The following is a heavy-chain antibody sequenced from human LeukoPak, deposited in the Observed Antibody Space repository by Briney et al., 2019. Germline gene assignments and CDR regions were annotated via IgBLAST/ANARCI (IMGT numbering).Heavy chain of an antibody. J-gene: IGHJ4*02. CDR1: GFTFSSYA. Sequence: GGSLRLSCAAPGFTFSSYAMHWVRQAPGKGLEWVAVISYDGSNKYYADSVKGRFTISRDNSKNTLYLQMNSLRAEDTAVYYCARDKGGSYYVYCDYWGQGTLVTVSS. V-gene: IGHV3-30-3*01. CDR3: ARDKGGSYYVYCDY. CDR2: ISYDGSNK. D-gene: IGHD1-26*01.